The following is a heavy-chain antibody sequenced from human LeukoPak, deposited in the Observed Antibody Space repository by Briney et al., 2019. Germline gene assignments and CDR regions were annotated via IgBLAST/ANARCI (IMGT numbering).Heavy chain of an antibody. CDR2: INPNSGGP. D-gene: IGHD6-19*01. J-gene: IGHJ4*02. V-gene: IGHV1-2*02. CDR1: GYPFTDYY. CDR3: ARDNGSGWSNLYYFDY. Sequence: ASVKVSCKASGYPFTDYYIHWVRQAPGQGLEWMGWINPNSGGPNYAQKFQGRVTMTRDTSISTAYMELSRLRSDDTAVYYCARDNGSGWSNLYYFDYWGQGTLVTVSS.